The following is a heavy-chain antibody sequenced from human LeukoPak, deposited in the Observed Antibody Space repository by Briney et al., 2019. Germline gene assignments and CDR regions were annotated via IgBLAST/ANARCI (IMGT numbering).Heavy chain of an antibody. Sequence: GSLRLSCAASGFTVSSNYLSWVRQAPGKGLEWIGSIYYSGSTYYNPSLKSRVAISVDTSKNQFSLKLSSVTAADTAVYYCARHVVVVPAAMAEGNYFDYWGQGTLVTVSS. V-gene: IGHV4-39*01. CDR1: GFTVSSNY. CDR2: IYYSGST. J-gene: IGHJ4*02. D-gene: IGHD2-2*01. CDR3: ARHVVVVPAAMAEGNYFDY.